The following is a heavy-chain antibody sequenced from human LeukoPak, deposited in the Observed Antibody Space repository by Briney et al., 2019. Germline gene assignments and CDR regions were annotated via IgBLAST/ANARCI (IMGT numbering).Heavy chain of an antibody. CDR2: ISSSSSYI. D-gene: IGHD3-10*01. V-gene: IGHV3-21*01. CDR3: ARDQGWAYYGSGSYFYFDY. CDR1: GFTFSSYS. J-gene: IGHJ4*02. Sequence: PGGSLRLSCAASGFTFSSYSMNWVRQAPGKGLEWVSSISSSSSYIYYADSVKGRFTISRDNAKNSLYLLMNSLRAEDTAVYYCARDQGWAYYGSGSYFYFDYWGQGTLVTVSS.